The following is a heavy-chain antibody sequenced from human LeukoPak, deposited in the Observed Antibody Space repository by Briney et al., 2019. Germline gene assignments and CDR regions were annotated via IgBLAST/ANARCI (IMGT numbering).Heavy chain of an antibody. CDR2: IGLSGSAI. J-gene: IGHJ6*03. CDR3: ARVPYYVSSGYYYYYYYMDV. Sequence: PGGSLRLSCAASGFTFSDYHMSWIRQAPGKGLEFVSYIGLSGSAIYYADSVKGRFTISGDNAENSLYLQMNTLRAEDTAVYFCARVPYYVSSGYYYYYYYMDVWGKGTTVTVSS. CDR1: GFTFSDYH. V-gene: IGHV3-11*01. D-gene: IGHD3-22*01.